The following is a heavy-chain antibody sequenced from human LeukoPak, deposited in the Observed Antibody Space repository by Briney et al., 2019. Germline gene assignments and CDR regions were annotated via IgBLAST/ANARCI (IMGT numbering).Heavy chain of an antibody. J-gene: IGHJ4*02. CDR1: GFTFSSYG. CDR2: IRYDGSNK. CDR3: AKCTTRFLEWLFTYYFDY. D-gene: IGHD3-3*01. V-gene: IGHV3-30*02. Sequence: GGSLRLSCAASGFTFSSYGMHWVRQAPGKGLEWVAFIRYDGSNKYYADSVKGRFTTSRDNSKNTLYLQMNSLRAEDTAVYYCAKCTTRFLEWLFTYYFDYWGQGTLVTVSS.